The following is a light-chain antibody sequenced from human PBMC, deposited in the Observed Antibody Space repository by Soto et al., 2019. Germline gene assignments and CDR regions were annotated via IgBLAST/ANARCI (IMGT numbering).Light chain of an antibody. Sequence: EIVLTQSPATRSLSPGERATLSCSARQSVSGNYLAWYQQKPGQAPRLLIYGASSTAAGVPDRFSGSGSGTDFTLTISRLEPEDFAVFYCQQYGSSPCTFGQGTKVEI. CDR1: QSVSGNY. CDR3: QQYGSSPCT. CDR2: GAS. V-gene: IGKV3-20*01. J-gene: IGKJ1*01.